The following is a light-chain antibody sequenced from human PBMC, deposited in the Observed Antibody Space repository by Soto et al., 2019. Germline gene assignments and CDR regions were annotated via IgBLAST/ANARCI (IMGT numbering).Light chain of an antibody. CDR3: QSYDDSLGGHVI. Sequence: QPVMTQPPSVSGAPGRRVTMSCTGSSSYIGAGYDVHWYQQLPGTAPKLLIYANTNRPSGVPDRFSGSKSGTSASLAITGLQAEDEADYYCQSYDDSLGGHVIFGGGTKLTVL. J-gene: IGLJ2*01. CDR2: ANT. CDR1: SSYIGAGYD. V-gene: IGLV1-40*01.